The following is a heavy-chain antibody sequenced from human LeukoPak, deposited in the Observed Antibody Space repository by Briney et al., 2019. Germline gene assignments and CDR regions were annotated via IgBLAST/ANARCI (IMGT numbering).Heavy chain of an antibody. CDR2: IYYSGST. J-gene: IGHJ6*02. CDR3: ARDSVYCSSTSCYYYGMDV. CDR1: GGSISSGDYY. V-gene: IGHV4-30-4*01. D-gene: IGHD2-2*01. Sequence: RSQTLSLTCTVSGGSISSGDYYWSWIRQPPGKGLEWIGYIYYSGSTYYNPSLKSRVTISVDTSKNQFPLKLSSVTAADTAVYYCARDSVYCSSTSCYYYGMDVWGQGTTVTVSS.